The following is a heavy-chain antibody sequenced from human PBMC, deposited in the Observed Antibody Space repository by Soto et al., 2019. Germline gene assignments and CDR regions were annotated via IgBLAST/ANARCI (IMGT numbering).Heavy chain of an antibody. D-gene: IGHD3-9*01. CDR2: IDPSDSYT. J-gene: IGHJ6*04. V-gene: IGHV5-10-1*01. Sequence: VESLTISCKVSGYSFTSYWIIWVRQMPGKGLEWMGRIDPSDSYTNYSPSFQGHVTISADKSVSTAYLQWSSLKASDTAMYYCARQGGDYDIARGDVWGKGNTVTVSS. CDR1: GYSFTSYW. CDR3: ARQGGDYDIARGDV.